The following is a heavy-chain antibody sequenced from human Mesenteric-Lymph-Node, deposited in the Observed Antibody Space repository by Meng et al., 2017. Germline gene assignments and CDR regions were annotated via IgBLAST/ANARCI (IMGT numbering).Heavy chain of an antibody. J-gene: IGHJ4*02. CDR1: GGSTSSKGCY. Sequence: QLRRLGSGPGLVKPSETLSFTASVSGGSTSSKGCYWDWVRQPPGKGREWIGAIYHSGSTSYNPSLQSRVTMFVDTSKNQFSLMLTSVTATDTAVYYCARRRGGAGRDCWGQGTLVTVSS. CDR2: IYHSGST. V-gene: IGHV4-39*01. CDR3: ARRRGGAGRDC. D-gene: IGHD3-10*01.